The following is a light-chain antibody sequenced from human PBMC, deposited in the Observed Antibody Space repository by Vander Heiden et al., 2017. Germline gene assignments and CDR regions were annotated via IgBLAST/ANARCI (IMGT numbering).Light chain of an antibody. CDR1: SRDVGAYNY. Sequence: QSALTQPPSASGSPGQSITISCTGTSRDVGAYNYVSWYQQHPGKAPKLMIYEVNKRPSGVPDRFSGSKSGNAASLTVSGLQAEDEADFYCSSYAGSYSWVFGGGTKLTVL. J-gene: IGLJ3*02. CDR3: SSYAGSYSWV. CDR2: EVN. V-gene: IGLV2-8*01.